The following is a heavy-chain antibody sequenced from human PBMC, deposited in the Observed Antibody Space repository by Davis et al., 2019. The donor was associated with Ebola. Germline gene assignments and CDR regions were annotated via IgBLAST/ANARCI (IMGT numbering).Heavy chain of an antibody. V-gene: IGHV4-39*01. D-gene: IGHD2-15*01. Sequence: PSETLSLTCTVSGGPITNSNYYWGWIRQPPGKGLEWIGNIYYSGSTYYNPSLKSRVTISVDTSKNQFSLKLSSVTAADTAVYYCASLKGYCSGGSCYIDPWGQGTLVTVSS. J-gene: IGHJ5*02. CDR3: ASLKGYCSGGSCYIDP. CDR1: GGPITNSNYY. CDR2: IYYSGST.